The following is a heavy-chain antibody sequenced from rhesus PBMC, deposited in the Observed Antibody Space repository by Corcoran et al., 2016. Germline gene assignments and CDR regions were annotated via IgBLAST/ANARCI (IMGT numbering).Heavy chain of an antibody. CDR1: GGSIRSSNW. CDR3: AREHGSSGWYFDI. D-gene: IGHD4-29*01. Sequence: QVQLQESGPGLVKPSETLSLTCAVSGGSIRSSNWWSWIRQHPGKGLEWIGGIYSNSESTNYNPSLKSRVTISKDTSKNQFSLKLTSVTAADTAVYYCAREHGSSGWYFDIWGPGTPITISS. V-gene: IGHV4S12*01. CDR2: IYSNSEST. J-gene: IGHJ2*01.